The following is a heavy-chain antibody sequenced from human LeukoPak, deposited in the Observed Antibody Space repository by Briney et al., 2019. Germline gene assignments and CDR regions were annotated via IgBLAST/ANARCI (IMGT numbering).Heavy chain of an antibody. CDR1: GFTFSGSA. J-gene: IGHJ3*02. Sequence: HPGGSLRLSCAASGFTFSGSAMHWVRQASGKGLEWVGRIRSKANSYATAYAASVKGRFTISRDDSKNTAYLQMNSLKTEDTAVYYCAVSFNGYCSSTSCTKAFDIWGQGTMVTVSS. CDR2: IRSKANSYAT. V-gene: IGHV3-73*01. CDR3: AVSFNGYCSSTSCTKAFDI. D-gene: IGHD2-2*03.